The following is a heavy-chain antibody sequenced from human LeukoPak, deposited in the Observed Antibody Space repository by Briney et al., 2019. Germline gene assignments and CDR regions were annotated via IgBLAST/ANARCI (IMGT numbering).Heavy chain of an antibody. CDR3: ARLSSSWYQDWYFDL. V-gene: IGHV4-4*07. CDR2: IYTRGST. D-gene: IGHD6-13*01. Sequence: PETLSLTCTVSGGSISSYYWSWFRQPAGKRLEWIGRIYTRGSTNYNPSLKSRVIMSVDTSKNQFSLKLSSVTAADTAVYYCARLSSSWYQDWYFDLWGRGTLVTVSS. J-gene: IGHJ2*01. CDR1: GGSISSYY.